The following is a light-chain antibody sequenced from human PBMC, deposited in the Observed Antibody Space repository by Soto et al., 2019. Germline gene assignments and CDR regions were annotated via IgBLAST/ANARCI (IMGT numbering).Light chain of an antibody. CDR3: QQYHKVPVT. CDR1: QDVNNS. Sequence: DIQMTQSPSSLSASVGDRVTITCQARQDVNNSLNWYQQKPRKAPNLLIYDVSNLGTEVPSRFSGSGSGTEFTFTISRLQPEDIGTYYCQQYHKVPVTFGQGTRLEIK. V-gene: IGKV1-33*01. J-gene: IGKJ5*01. CDR2: DVS.